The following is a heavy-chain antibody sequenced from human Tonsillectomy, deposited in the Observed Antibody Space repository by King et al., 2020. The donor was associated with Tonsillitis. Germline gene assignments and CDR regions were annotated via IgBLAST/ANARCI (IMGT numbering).Heavy chain of an antibody. V-gene: IGHV1-46*01. CDR3: ARAPSRRSHFDT. J-gene: IGHJ4*02. D-gene: IGHD6-6*01. CDR2: INPSGGS. CDR1: GYTFTSYN. Sequence: QVQLVESGAEVKKPGASVKVSCKASGYTFTSYNIHWVRQAPGQGLEWMGIINPSGGSTQNFQGRVTMTRDTSTSTVYVELSSLRSEDTAVYYCARAPSRRSHFDTGAREPWSPSPQ.